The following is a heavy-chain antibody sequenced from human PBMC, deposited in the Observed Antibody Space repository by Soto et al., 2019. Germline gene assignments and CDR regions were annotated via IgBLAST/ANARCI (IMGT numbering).Heavy chain of an antibody. Sequence: EVQLLESGGGLVQPGGSLRLSCAASVFTFRSYAMSWVRQAPGKGLEWVSVIADSRDRTYYADSVKGRFTISRDNSKNTLYLQMHNLRAEDTATYYCAKGIDWGQGTRVNVSS. CDR3: AKGID. CDR1: VFTFRSYA. J-gene: IGHJ4*02. D-gene: IGHD2-15*01. CDR2: IADSRDRT. V-gene: IGHV3-23*01.